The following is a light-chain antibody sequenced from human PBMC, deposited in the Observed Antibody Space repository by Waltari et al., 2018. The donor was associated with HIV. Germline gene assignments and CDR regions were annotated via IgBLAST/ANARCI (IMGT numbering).Light chain of an antibody. V-gene: IGLV1-47*01. CDR1: NSNIGNTL. J-gene: IGLJ3*02. Sequence: QSVLTQPPSASGTPGQRVIVSCSGSNSNIGNTLVSWYQHLPGTTPKLPPCKNEQRPSGGPARFAGSKSGTSASLAISGLQSDDEADYYFAAWDDRLRTWMFGGGTKLTVL. CDR2: KNE. CDR3: AAWDDRLRTWM.